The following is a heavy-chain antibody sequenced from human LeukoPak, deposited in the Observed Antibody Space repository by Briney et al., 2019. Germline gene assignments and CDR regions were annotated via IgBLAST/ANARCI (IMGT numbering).Heavy chain of an antibody. CDR1: GFTFSSYS. D-gene: IGHD3-10*01. J-gene: IGHJ4*02. V-gene: IGHV3-21*01. CDR2: ISSSSSYI. CDR3: ARWGEWPPFDY. Sequence: GGSLRLSCAASGFTFSSYSMNWVRQAPWKGLEWVSSISSSSSYIYYADSVKGRFTISRDNAKNSLYLQMNSLRAEDTAVYYCARWGEWPPFDYWGQGTLVTVSS.